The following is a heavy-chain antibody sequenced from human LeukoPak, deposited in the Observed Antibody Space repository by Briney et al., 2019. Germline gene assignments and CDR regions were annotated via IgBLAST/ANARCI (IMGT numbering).Heavy chain of an antibody. J-gene: IGHJ4*02. CDR3: ARLGYCSGGSCPSTSTEFDY. CDR2: SYYSGST. V-gene: IGHV4-39*01. D-gene: IGHD2-15*01. Sequence: SETLSLTCTVSGGSISSSSYYWGWIRQPPGKGLEWIVSSYYSGSTYYNPSLKSRVTISVDTSKNQFSLKLSSVTAADTAVYYCARLGYCSGGSCPSTSTEFDYWGQGTLVTVSS. CDR1: GGSISSSSYY.